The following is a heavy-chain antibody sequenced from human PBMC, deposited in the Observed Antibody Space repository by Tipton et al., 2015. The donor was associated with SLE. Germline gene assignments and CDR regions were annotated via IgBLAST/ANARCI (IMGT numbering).Heavy chain of an antibody. CDR3: AKWAMVSTIPYFFDF. J-gene: IGHJ4*02. D-gene: IGHD5/OR15-5a*01. CDR1: GFTFRSYG. CDR2: TQSDGSFP. V-gene: IGHV3-30*02. Sequence: SLRLSCSTSGFTFRSYGMHWVRQAPGKGLEWVAFTQSDGSFPQYAAFVEGRFTISRDNSKNTLYLQMNSLRVDDTAVYYCAKWAMVSTIPYFFDFWGQGTLVTVSS.